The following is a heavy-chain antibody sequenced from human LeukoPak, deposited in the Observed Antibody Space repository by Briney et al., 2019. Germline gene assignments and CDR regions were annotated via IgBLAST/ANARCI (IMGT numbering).Heavy chain of an antibody. V-gene: IGHV4-39*07. Sequence: SETLALTCTVSGGSISSSSYYWGWIRQPPGKGLEWIGSIYYSGSTYYNPSLKSRVTLSVDTSKNQFSLKLSSVTAADTAVYYCARLQSGIAALAYFDYWGQGTLVTVSS. CDR1: GGSISSSSYY. CDR3: ARLQSGIAALAYFDY. CDR2: IYYSGST. D-gene: IGHD6-6*01. J-gene: IGHJ4*02.